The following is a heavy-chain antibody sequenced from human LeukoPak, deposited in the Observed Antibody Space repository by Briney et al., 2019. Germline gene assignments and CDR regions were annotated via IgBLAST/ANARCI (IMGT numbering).Heavy chain of an antibody. V-gene: IGHV4-61*01. Sequence: KPSETLSLTCTVSGGSISSGSYYWSWIRQPPGKGLEWIGYIFYSGRTNYNPSLKSRVTISVDTSKNQFSLKLSSVTAADTAVYYCARCSGSTYYYYYYMDVWGKGTTVTVSS. D-gene: IGHD1-26*01. J-gene: IGHJ6*03. CDR2: IFYSGRT. CDR3: ARCSGSTYYYYYYMDV. CDR1: GGSISSGSYY.